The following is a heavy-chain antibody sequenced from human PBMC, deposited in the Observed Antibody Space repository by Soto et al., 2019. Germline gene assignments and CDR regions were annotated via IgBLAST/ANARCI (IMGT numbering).Heavy chain of an antibody. Sequence: SETLSLTCTVSGGSLSGSSYYWGWVRQPPGKGLEWIGSTYYSGSTYYNPSLKSRVTISADTSKNQFSLKLSSGTAADTAVYYCARSGYDSAYYFDYWGLGTLVTVSS. J-gene: IGHJ4*01. D-gene: IGHD5-12*01. V-gene: IGHV4-39*01. CDR1: GGSLSGSSYY. CDR3: ARSGYDSAYYFDY. CDR2: TYYSGST.